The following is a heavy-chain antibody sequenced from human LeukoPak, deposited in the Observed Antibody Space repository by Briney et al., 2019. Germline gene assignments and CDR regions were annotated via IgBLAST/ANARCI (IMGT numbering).Heavy chain of an antibody. D-gene: IGHD2-21*02. V-gene: IGHV3-30*02. CDR3: AKEEDIVVVTAIGPTFDY. CDR1: GFTFSSYW. J-gene: IGHJ4*02. CDR2: IRYDGSNK. Sequence: GSLRLSCAASGFTFSSYWMSWVRQAPGKGLEWVAFIRYDGSNKYYADSVKGRFTISRDNSKNTLYLQMNSLRAEDTAVYYCAKEEDIVVVTAIGPTFDYWGQGTLVTVSS.